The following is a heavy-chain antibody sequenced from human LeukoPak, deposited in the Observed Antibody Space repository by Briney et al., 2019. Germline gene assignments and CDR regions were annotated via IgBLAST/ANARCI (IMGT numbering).Heavy chain of an antibody. CDR3: ARDPPLDFWSGQDY. J-gene: IGHJ4*02. D-gene: IGHD3-3*01. CDR1: GFTFSSYW. V-gene: IGHV3-7*01. Sequence: GGSLGLSCAASGFTFSSYWMSWVRQAPGKGLEWVANIKQDGSEKYYVDSVKGRFTISRDNAKNSLYLQMNSLRAEDTAVYYCARDPPLDFWSGQDYWGQGTLVTVSS. CDR2: IKQDGSEK.